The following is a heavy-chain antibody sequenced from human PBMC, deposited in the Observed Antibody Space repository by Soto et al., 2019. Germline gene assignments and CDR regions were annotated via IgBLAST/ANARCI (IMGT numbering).Heavy chain of an antibody. J-gene: IGHJ4*02. CDR2: IYYSGST. CDR3: ARGLKRSGIYCSGGSCAPAFDY. V-gene: IGHV4-39*01. D-gene: IGHD2-15*01. CDR1: DGSISTSGYY. Sequence: PSETLSLTCTVSDGSISTSGYYWGWIRQPPGKGLEWIGSIYYSGSTYYNPSLKSRVTISVDTSKNQFSLKLSSVTAADTAVYYCARGLKRSGIYCSGGSCAPAFDYWGQGTLVTVSS.